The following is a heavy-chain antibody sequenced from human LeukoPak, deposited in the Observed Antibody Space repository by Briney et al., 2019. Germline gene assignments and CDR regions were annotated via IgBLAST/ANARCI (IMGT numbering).Heavy chain of an antibody. CDR2: ISAYNGNT. Sequence: ASVKVSCKASGYTLTSYGISWVRQAPGQGLEWMGWISAYNGNTNYAQKLQGRVTMTTDTSTSTAYMELRSLRSDDTAVYYCARVVVRGYYYYGMDVWGQGTTVTVSS. CDR1: GYTLTSYG. J-gene: IGHJ6*02. D-gene: IGHD3-10*01. CDR3: ARVVVRGYYYYGMDV. V-gene: IGHV1-18*01.